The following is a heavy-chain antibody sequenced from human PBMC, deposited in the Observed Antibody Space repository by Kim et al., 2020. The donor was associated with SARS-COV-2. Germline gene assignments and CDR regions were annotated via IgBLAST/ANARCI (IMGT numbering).Heavy chain of an antibody. Sequence: GGSLRLSCAASGFTFGDYGMSWVRQAPGKGLEWVSGINWNGGSTGYADSVKGRFTISRDNAKNSLYLQMNSLRAEDTALYYCARDLLWFGDPSGMDVWGQGTTVTVSS. CDR1: GFTFGDYG. CDR3: ARDLLWFGDPSGMDV. J-gene: IGHJ6*02. D-gene: IGHD3-10*01. CDR2: INWNGGST. V-gene: IGHV3-20*04.